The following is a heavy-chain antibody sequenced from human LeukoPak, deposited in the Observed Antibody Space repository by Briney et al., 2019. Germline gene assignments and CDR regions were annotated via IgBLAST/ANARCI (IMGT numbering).Heavy chain of an antibody. CDR1: GGSISSYY. CDR2: IYYSGST. J-gene: IGHJ4*02. CDR3: ARSRAYNWNFDY. V-gene: IGHV4-59*01. Sequence: SETLSLTCTVSGGSISSYYWSWIRQPPGKGLEWIGYIYYSGSTNYNPSLKSRVTISVDTSKNQFSLKLSSVTAADTAMYYCARSRAYNWNFDYWGQGTLVTVSS. D-gene: IGHD1-1*01.